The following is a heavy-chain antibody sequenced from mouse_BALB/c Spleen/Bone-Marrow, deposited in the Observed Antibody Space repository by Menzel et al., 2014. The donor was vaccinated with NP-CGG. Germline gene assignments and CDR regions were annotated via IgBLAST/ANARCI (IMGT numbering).Heavy chain of an antibody. CDR2: INNNDGNT. CDR1: GFTFSSYG. Sequence: EVKLVESGGGLVQPGGSLKLSCAASGFTFSSYGMSWVRQTPDKRLELVATINNNDGNTYYPDSVKGRFTISRDNAKNTLYLQMSSLKSEDTAMYYCARDNYGSRLDYWGQGTTLTVSS. V-gene: IGHV5-6-3*01. D-gene: IGHD1-1*01. CDR3: ARDNYGSRLDY. J-gene: IGHJ2*01.